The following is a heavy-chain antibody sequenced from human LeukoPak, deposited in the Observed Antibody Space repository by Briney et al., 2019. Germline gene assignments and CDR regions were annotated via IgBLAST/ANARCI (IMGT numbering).Heavy chain of an antibody. CDR1: GGSISSYY. V-gene: IGHV4-59*01. CDR2: IYYSGST. CDR3: ARGARPDY. J-gene: IGHJ4*02. Sequence: SETLSLTCTVSGGSISSYYLNWIRQPPGEGLEWIGYIYYSGSTNYNPSLKSRVTISVDTSKNQFSLKLSSVTAADTAVYYCARGARPDYWGQGTLVTVSS. D-gene: IGHD6-6*01.